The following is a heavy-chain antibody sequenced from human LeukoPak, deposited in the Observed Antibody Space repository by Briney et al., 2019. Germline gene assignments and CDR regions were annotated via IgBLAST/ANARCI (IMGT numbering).Heavy chain of an antibody. CDR2: FYYSGST. J-gene: IGHJ4*02. D-gene: IGHD6-6*01. CDR3: ASGARSSSIGRLDY. CDR1: GGSISSGSYY. Sequence: PSETLSLTCTVSGGSISSGSYYWGWIRQTPGEGLEWIGSFYYSGSTYYNPSLKSRVTISVDTSKDQFSLKLSSVTATDTTVYYCASGARSSSIGRLDYWGQGTLVTVSS. V-gene: IGHV4-39*01.